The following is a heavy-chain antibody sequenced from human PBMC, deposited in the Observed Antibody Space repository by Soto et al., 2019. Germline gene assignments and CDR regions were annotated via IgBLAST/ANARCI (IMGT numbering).Heavy chain of an antibody. CDR2: IYYSGST. Sequence: PSETLSLTCTVSGGSISSYYWSWIRQPPGKGLEWIGYIYYSGSTNYNPSLKSRVTISVDTSKNQFSLKLSSVTAADTAVYYCARGKSGSSWFDYWGQGTLVTVSS. J-gene: IGHJ4*02. V-gene: IGHV4-59*01. CDR3: ARGKSGSSWFDY. D-gene: IGHD6-13*01. CDR1: GGSISSYY.